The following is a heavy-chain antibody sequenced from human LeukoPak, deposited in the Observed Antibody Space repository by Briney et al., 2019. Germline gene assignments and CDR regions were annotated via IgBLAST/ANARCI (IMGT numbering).Heavy chain of an antibody. CDR1: GFTFGSYS. CDR3: ARGGALVVAATFDY. Sequence: PGGSLRLSCVASGFTFGSYSMNWVRQAPGKGLEWVLVIYSGGSTYYADSVKGRFTISRDNSKNALYLQMNSLRAEDTAVYYCARGGALVVAATFDYWGQGTLVTVSS. J-gene: IGHJ4*02. D-gene: IGHD2-15*01. V-gene: IGHV3-66*01. CDR2: IYSGGST.